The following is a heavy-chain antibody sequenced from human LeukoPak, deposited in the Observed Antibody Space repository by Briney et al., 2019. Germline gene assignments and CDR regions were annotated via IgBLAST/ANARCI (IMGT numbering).Heavy chain of an antibody. V-gene: IGHV1-69*05. J-gene: IGHJ4*02. Sequence: RASVKVSCKASGGTFITYTINWVRQAPGQGLEWMGGIIPIFGTANYAQKFQGRITITTDDSTSTAYMELSSLRSEDTAVYYCATYMLPDNWNVHTFDSWGQGTLVTVSS. CDR2: IIPIFGTA. CDR1: GGTFITYT. CDR3: ATYMLPDNWNVHTFDS. D-gene: IGHD1-1*01.